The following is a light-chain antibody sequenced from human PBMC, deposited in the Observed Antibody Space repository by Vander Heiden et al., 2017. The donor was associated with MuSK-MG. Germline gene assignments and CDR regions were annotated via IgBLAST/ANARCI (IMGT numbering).Light chain of an antibody. Sequence: DIQMTQSPSSLSASVGDRVTITCRASQSISSYLNWYQQKPGKAPKLLIYAASSLQSGVPSRFSGSGSGTDFTLTISSRQPEDFATYYCQQSDSNPMSTFGQGTKLEIK. CDR2: AAS. V-gene: IGKV1-39*01. CDR3: QQSDSNPMST. J-gene: IGKJ2*01. CDR1: QSISSY.